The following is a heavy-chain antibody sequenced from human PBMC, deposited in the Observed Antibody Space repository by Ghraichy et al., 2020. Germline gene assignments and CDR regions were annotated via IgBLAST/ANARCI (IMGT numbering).Heavy chain of an antibody. CDR2: ISGSGGST. CDR3: AKGLFPFRTVTTSYPSFDY. D-gene: IGHD4-17*01. CDR1: GFTFSSYA. V-gene: IGHV3-23*01. Sequence: GESLNISCAASGFTFSSYAMSWVRQAPGKGLEWVSAISGSGGSTYYADSVKGRFTISRDNSKNTLYLQMNSLRAEDTAVYYCAKGLFPFRTVTTSYPSFDYWGQGTLVTVSS. J-gene: IGHJ4*02.